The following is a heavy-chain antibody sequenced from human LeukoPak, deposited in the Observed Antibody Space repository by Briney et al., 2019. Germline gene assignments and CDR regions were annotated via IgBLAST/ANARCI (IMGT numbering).Heavy chain of an antibody. V-gene: IGHV1-2*02. Sequence: ASVKVSCKASGYTFTCYYMHWVRQAPGQGLEWMGWINPNSGGTNYAQKFQGRVTMTRDTSISTAYMELSRLGSDDTAVYYCARDQPRLAAAFDYWGQGTLVTVSS. D-gene: IGHD6-13*01. CDR2: INPNSGGT. J-gene: IGHJ4*02. CDR1: GYTFTCYY. CDR3: ARDQPRLAAAFDY.